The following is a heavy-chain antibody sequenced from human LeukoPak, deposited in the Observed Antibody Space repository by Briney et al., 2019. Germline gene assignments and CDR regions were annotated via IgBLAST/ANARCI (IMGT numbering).Heavy chain of an antibody. CDR1: GDSVSSGGYY. J-gene: IGHJ4*02. CDR3: ARSSDYGDYD. D-gene: IGHD4-17*01. V-gene: IGHV4-31*03. CDR2: IYYSGRT. Sequence: SETLSLTCTVSGDSVSSGGYYWTWIRQHPGKGLEWLGYIYYSGRTYYNPSLKSRITISLDTSENRFSLNLTSVSAADTAFYYCARSSDYGDYDWGQGTLVTVSS.